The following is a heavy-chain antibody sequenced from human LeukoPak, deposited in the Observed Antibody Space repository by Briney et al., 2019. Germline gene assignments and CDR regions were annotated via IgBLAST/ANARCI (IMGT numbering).Heavy chain of an antibody. D-gene: IGHD1-1*01. CDR2: ISYDSSNK. J-gene: IGHJ4*02. Sequence: GGSLRLSCAASGLTFRNYGMHWVRQAPGKGLEWVAIISYDSSNKYYADSVRGRFTISKDNSQNTLYLQMNSLRAEDTAVYYCASHRGDYATGYFDYWGQGTLVTVSS. CDR1: GLTFRNYG. CDR3: ASHRGDYATGYFDY. V-gene: IGHV3-30*03.